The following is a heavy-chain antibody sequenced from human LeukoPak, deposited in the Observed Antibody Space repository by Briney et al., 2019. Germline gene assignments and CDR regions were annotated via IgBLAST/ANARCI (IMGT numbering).Heavy chain of an antibody. J-gene: IGHJ4*02. CDR3: ARSLGVVIIFDY. CDR1: GGSISSSSYY. Sequence: KTSETLSLTCTVSGGSISSSSYYGGWIRQPPGKGLEWIGSIYYSGSTYYNPSLKSRVTISVDTSKNQFSLKLSFVTAADTAVYYCARSLGVVIIFDYWGQGTLVTVSS. V-gene: IGHV4-39*01. CDR2: IYYSGST. D-gene: IGHD3-3*01.